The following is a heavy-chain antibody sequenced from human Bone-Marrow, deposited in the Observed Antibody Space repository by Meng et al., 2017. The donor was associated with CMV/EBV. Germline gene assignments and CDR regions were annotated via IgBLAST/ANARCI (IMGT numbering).Heavy chain of an antibody. Sequence: ASVKVSCKASGYTFTAHYFHWVRQAPGQGLEWMGWINPNSGGTNYAQKFQGRVTMTRDTSISTAYMELSRLRSDDTAVYYCARENLVYSSGWYRDYYYGMDVWGQGTTVTVSS. D-gene: IGHD6-19*01. V-gene: IGHV1-2*02. CDR3: ARENLVYSSGWYRDYYYGMDV. CDR1: GYTFTAHY. CDR2: INPNSGGT. J-gene: IGHJ6*02.